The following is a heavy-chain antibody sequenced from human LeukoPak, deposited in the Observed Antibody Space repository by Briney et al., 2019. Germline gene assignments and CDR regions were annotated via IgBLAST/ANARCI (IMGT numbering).Heavy chain of an antibody. V-gene: IGHV4-59*01. J-gene: IGHJ4*02. CDR3: ARDGDY. CDR1: GGSLSSYH. CDR2: INYSGTT. Sequence: SETLSLTFTVSGGSLSSYHWTWIRQPPGKGLEWIGYINYSGTTSYNPSLKSRVAMSVDTSKNQFSLKLSSVTAADTAVYYCARDGDYWGQGTLVTVSS.